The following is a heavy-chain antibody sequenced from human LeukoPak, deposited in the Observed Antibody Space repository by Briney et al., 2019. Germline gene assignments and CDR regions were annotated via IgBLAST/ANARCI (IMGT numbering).Heavy chain of an antibody. CDR2: INHSGST. CDR1: GGSFSGYY. CDR3: ARGGVYYYDSSDTFDI. Sequence: SETLSLTCAVYGGSFSGYYWSWIRQPPRKGLEWIGEINHSGSTNYNTSLKSRVTISVDTSKNQFSLQLSSVTAADTAVYYCARGGVYYYDSSDTFDIWGQGTMVTVSS. J-gene: IGHJ3*02. D-gene: IGHD3-22*01. V-gene: IGHV4-34*01.